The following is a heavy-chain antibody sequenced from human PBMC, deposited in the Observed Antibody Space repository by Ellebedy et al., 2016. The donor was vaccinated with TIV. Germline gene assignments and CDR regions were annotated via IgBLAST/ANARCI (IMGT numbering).Heavy chain of an antibody. D-gene: IGHD2-15*01. V-gene: IGHV4-38-2*02. Sequence: MLSETLSLTCTVSGYSISSGYYWGWIRQPPGKGLEWIGTIYHSGSTDYNPSLKSRVTISVDTSKNQFSLKLSSVTAADTAVYYCARIAAYWGQGTLVTVSS. CDR1: GYSISSGYY. J-gene: IGHJ4*02. CDR2: IYHSGST. CDR3: ARIAAY.